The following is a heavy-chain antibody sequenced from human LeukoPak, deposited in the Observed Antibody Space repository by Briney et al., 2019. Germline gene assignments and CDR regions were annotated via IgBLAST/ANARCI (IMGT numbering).Heavy chain of an antibody. J-gene: IGHJ4*02. CDR3: ASVNYYDSSTPFDY. V-gene: IGHV4-34*01. CDR1: GGSFSGYY. CDR2: INHSGST. Sequence: TSETLSLTCAVYGGSFSGYYWSWIRQPPGKGLEWIGEINHSGSTNYNPSLKSRVTISVDTSKNQFPLKLSSVAAADTAVYYCASVNYYDSSTPFDYWGQGTLVTVSS. D-gene: IGHD3-22*01.